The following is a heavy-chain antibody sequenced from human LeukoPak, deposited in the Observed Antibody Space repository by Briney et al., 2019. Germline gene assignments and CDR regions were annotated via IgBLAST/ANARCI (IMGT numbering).Heavy chain of an antibody. J-gene: IGHJ4*02. D-gene: IGHD3-22*01. CDR1: GLTLSSDA. CDR2: IRYDGINK. V-gene: IGHV3-30*02. CDR3: AKDSDWDRGYHFDY. Sequence: GGSLRLSCAASGLTLSSDAMHWVRQAPGKGLEWVAFIRYDGINKQYADSVKGRFTISRDTSKNALYLQMNSLRAEDTAVYYCAKDSDWDRGYHFDYWGQGTLVTVSS.